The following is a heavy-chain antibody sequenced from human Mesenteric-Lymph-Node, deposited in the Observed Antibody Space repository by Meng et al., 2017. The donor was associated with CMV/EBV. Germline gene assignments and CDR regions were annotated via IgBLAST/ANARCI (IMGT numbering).Heavy chain of an antibody. CDR3: ARDYADIVVVPAAMSPFDY. J-gene: IGHJ4*02. V-gene: IGHV1-18*01. Sequence: ASVKVSCKTSGYTFSSHGISWVRQAPGQGLEWMGWISAYNGNTNYAQKLQGRVTMTTDTSTSTAYMELRSLRSDDTAVYYCARDYADIVVVPAAMSPFDYWGQGTLVTVSS. CDR1: GYTFSSHG. CDR2: ISAYNGNT. D-gene: IGHD2-2*01.